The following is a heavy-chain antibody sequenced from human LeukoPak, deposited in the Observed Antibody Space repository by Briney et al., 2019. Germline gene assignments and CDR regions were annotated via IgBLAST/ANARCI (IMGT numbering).Heavy chain of an antibody. V-gene: IGHV4-59*01. CDR3: ARMGARDPYYLGY. CDR2: IYYSGST. D-gene: IGHD3-16*01. Sequence: PSETLSLTCTVAGGSISSYYWSWIRQPPGEGLGWIGYIYYSGSTNYNPSLKSRVTISVDTSKNQFSLKLSSVTAADTAVYYCARMGARDPYYLGYWGQGTLVTVSS. CDR1: GGSISSYY. J-gene: IGHJ4*02.